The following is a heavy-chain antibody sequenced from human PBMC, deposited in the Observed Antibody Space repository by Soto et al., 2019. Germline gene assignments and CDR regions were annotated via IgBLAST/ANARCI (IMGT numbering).Heavy chain of an antibody. CDR3: AREGSAHWYLDWCCDV. CDR1: GFTLSGYP. CDR2: SATDASSE. Sequence: QVQLVESGGGVVQGGGSLRLSCAASGFTLSGYPMHWVRQAPGKGLEWVAISATDASSEHYADSVKGRFTISRDNSENTLCRQMNSRSGEYPALYCCAREGSAHWYLDWCCDVWGRGTVVAVSS. D-gene: IGHD3-10*01. J-gene: IGHJ2*01. V-gene: IGHV3-30-3*01.